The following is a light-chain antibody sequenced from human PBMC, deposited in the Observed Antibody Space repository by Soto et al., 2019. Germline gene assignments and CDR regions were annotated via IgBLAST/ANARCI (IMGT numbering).Light chain of an antibody. Sequence: QSVLTQPPSVSRAPGQRVTISCTGSSSNIGAGYDVHWYQQLPGTVPKLLIYGNSNRPSGVPDPFSGSKSGTSASLAITGLQAEDEADYYCQSYDSSLSGSVFGGGTKLTVL. CDR2: GNS. CDR3: QSYDSSLSGSV. V-gene: IGLV1-40*01. J-gene: IGLJ2*01. CDR1: SSNIGAGYD.